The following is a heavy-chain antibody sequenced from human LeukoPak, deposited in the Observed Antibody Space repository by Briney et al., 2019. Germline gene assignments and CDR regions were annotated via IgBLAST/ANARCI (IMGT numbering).Heavy chain of an antibody. CDR3: ARGPFARVAGTDSYYGMDV. Sequence: PGGSLRLSCAASGFTFSSYGMSWVRQAPGKGLEWLSVISRDGDTKFHADFLKGRFTISRDNSKKTLYLEMDSLGAEDTALYYCARGPFARVAGTDSYYGMDVWGQGTTVTVSS. CDR2: ISRDGDTK. D-gene: IGHD6-19*01. V-gene: IGHV3-23*01. CDR1: GFTFSSYG. J-gene: IGHJ6*02.